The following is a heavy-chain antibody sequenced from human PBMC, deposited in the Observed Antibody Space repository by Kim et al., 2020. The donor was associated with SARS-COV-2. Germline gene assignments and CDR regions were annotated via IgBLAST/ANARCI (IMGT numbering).Heavy chain of an antibody. V-gene: IGHV4-59*08. CDR2: IYYSGST. Sequence: SETLSLTCTVSGGSISSYYWSWIRQPPGKGLEWIGYIYYSGSTNYNPSLKSRVTISVDTSKNQFSLKLSSVTAADTAVYYCARTNTAHVDYDFWSGYYTGYYYYMDVWGKGTTVTVSS. CDR3: ARTNTAHVDYDFWSGYYTGYYYYMDV. CDR1: GGSISSYY. D-gene: IGHD3-3*01. J-gene: IGHJ6*03.